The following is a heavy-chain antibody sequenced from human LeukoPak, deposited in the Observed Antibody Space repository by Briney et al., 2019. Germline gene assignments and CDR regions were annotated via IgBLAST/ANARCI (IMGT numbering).Heavy chain of an antibody. D-gene: IGHD2-2*02. CDR1: GVSFSGYY. V-gene: IGHV4-34*01. CDR3: ARGGDIVVVPAAICAFDI. J-gene: IGHJ3*02. Sequence: PSETLSLTCAVYGVSFSGYYWSWIRQPPGKGPDWIGEINHSGSTNYNPSLKSRVPISVDTSKTQFSLKLSSVTAADTAVYYCARGGDIVVVPAAICAFDIWGQGTMVTVSS. CDR2: INHSGST.